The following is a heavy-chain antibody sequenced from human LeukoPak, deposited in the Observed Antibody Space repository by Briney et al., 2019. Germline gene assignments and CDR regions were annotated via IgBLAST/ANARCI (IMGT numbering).Heavy chain of an antibody. D-gene: IGHD2-2*02. CDR2: ISYDGSNK. CDR1: GFTFSSYA. V-gene: IGHV3-30*04. J-gene: IGHJ4*02. CDR3: ARGFYTVNFDY. Sequence: PGGSLRLSCAASGFTFSSYAMHGVRQAPGKGLEWVAVISYDGSNKYYADSVKGRFTIYRDNSKNTLYLQMNSLRAEDTAVYYCARGFYTVNFDYWGQGTLVTVSS.